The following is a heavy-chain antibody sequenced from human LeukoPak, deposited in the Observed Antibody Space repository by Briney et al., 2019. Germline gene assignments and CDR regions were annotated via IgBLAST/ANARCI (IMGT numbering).Heavy chain of an antibody. CDR1: GFTFSSFG. Sequence: PGGSLRLSCAASGFTFSSFGMHWVRQAPGKGLEWVAVISYDGSNPYYADSVKGRFTISRDNSKNTLYLQMNSLRAEDTAVYYCARAQRDFWSGYSSPIDYWGQGTLVTVSS. CDR2: ISYDGSNP. J-gene: IGHJ4*02. V-gene: IGHV3-30*03. D-gene: IGHD3-3*01. CDR3: ARAQRDFWSGYSSPIDY.